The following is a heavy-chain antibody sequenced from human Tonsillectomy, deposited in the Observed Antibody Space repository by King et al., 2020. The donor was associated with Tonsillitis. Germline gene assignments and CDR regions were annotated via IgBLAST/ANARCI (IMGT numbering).Heavy chain of an antibody. CDR2: IRSKAYGGTT. J-gene: IGHJ4*02. Sequence: QLVPSGGVSVPPGRSLRLSCTASGFPFGDYALNWVRQAPGKGLEWVGFIRSKAYGGTTEYAASVKGRFTISRDDSKSIAYLQMNSLISEDTAVYYGTRGPGGGTKRNPGQDDGGQGTRVTVDS. D-gene: IGHD3-16*01. CDR3: TRGPGGGTKRNPGQDD. V-gene: IGHV3-49*04. CDR1: GFPFGDYA.